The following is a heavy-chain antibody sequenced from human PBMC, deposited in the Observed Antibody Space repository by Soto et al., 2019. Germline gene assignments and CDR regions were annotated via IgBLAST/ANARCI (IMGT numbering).Heavy chain of an antibody. D-gene: IGHD2-15*01. V-gene: IGHV4-34*02. CDR1: GGSFSDYY. Sequence: QVQLQQWGAGLLKPSETLSLTCAVYGGSFSDYYWTWIRQPPGKGLEWIGEINHSGTTKYNPSLKSRVTISVGMSKNQFSLRLSSVPAADTAVYYCARGGWWRDFDYWGQGTLVTVSS. CDR2: INHSGTT. CDR3: ARGGWWRDFDY. J-gene: IGHJ4*02.